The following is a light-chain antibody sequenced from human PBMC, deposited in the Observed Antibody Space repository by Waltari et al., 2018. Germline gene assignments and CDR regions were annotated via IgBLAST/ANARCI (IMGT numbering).Light chain of an antibody. CDR2: AAP. CDR1: QDIASA. Sequence: AIQLTQSPSSLSASVGHRITITCRASQDIASALAWYVQKPGKTPQLLISAAPTLESGVPSRFSGSGSGTDFTLSISGLQPEDFATYYCQQFINYPLTFGPGTTVDIK. V-gene: IGKV1D-13*01. CDR3: QQFINYPLT. J-gene: IGKJ3*01.